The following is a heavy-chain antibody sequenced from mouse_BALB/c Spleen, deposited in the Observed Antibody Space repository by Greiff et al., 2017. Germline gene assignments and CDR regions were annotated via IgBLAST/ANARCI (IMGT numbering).Heavy chain of an antibody. Sequence: QVHVKQSGAELVRPGVSVKISCKGSGYTFTDSAMHWVKQSHAKSLEWIGVISTYYGDASYNQKFKGKATMTVDKSSSTAYMELARLTSEDSAIYYCAREGTTATIAYWGQGTLVTVSA. CDR2: ISTYYGDA. CDR3: AREGTTATIAY. CDR1: GYTFTDSA. J-gene: IGHJ3*01. V-gene: IGHV1S137*01. D-gene: IGHD1-2*01.